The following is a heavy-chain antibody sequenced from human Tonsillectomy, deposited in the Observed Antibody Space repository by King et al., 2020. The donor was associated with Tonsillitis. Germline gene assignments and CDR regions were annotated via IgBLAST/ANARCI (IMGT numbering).Heavy chain of an antibody. CDR1: GFTFSDYY. Sequence: QLVQSGGGLVKPGGSLRLSCAVSGFTFSDYYMSWIRQAPGKGLEWVSYITSSGGTTYYADSVKGRFTISRDNAQNSLYLQMNSLRAEDTAVYYCARRGVVAAGSGGVYFQHWGQGTLVTVSS. CDR3: ARRGVVAAGSGGVYFQH. V-gene: IGHV3-11*01. D-gene: IGHD2-2*01. J-gene: IGHJ1*01. CDR2: ITSSGGTT.